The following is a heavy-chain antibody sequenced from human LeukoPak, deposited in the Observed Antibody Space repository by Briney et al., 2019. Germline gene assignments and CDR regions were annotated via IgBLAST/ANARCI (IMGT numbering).Heavy chain of an antibody. J-gene: IGHJ4*02. D-gene: IGHD1-26*01. CDR2: MNPNSGNT. CDR1: GYTFTSYD. Sequence: ASVKVSCKASGYTFTSYDINWVRQATGQGLEWMGWMNPNSGNTGYAQKFQGRVTMTRNTSVSTAYMGLSSLRSEDTAVYYCARGPRMYSGSYFGYWGQGTLVTVSS. CDR3: ARGPRMYSGSYFGY. V-gene: IGHV1-8*01.